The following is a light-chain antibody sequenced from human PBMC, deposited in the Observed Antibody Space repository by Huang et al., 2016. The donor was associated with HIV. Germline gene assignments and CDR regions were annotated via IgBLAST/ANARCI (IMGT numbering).Light chain of an antibody. J-gene: IGKJ2*01. CDR3: QQYDKLYT. CDR1: QDIRNY. CDR2: GAS. V-gene: IGKV1-33*01. Sequence: IQMTQSPASLSASVGDRVTISCQASQDIRNYLNWYQQKPGKTPTLLFYGASNLETGFPSRFSGNGSGTDFTITISSLQSEDIATYYCQQYDKLYTFGQGTRLEIK.